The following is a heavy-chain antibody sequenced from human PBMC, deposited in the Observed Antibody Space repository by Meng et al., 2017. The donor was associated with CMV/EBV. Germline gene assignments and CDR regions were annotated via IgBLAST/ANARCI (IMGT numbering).Heavy chain of an antibody. CDR2: INPSGGST. D-gene: IGHD2-15*01. J-gene: IGHJ4*02. CDR1: GYTFTSYY. V-gene: IGHV1-46*01. Sequence: QVALVQSGAGVKKPGASVKVSCKASGYTFTSYYMHWVRQAPGQGLEWMGIINPSGGSTSYAQKFQGRVTMTRDTSTSTVYMELSSLRSEDTAVYYCAREGEGVVAATPHFDYWGQGTLVTVSS. CDR3: AREGEGVVAATPHFDY.